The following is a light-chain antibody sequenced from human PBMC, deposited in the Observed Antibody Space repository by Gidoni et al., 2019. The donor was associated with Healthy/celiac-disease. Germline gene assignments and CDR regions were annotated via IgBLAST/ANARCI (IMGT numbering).Light chain of an antibody. CDR2: TAS. Sequence: IPMSPSPTSLSASVGDRVTITCRASQSISSWLAWYQQKPGKAPKLLIYTASSLESGVPSRFSGSGSGTEFTLTISSLQPDDFATYYCQQYNSYTWTFGQGTKVEIK. J-gene: IGKJ1*01. V-gene: IGKV1-5*03. CDR1: QSISSW. CDR3: QQYNSYTWT.